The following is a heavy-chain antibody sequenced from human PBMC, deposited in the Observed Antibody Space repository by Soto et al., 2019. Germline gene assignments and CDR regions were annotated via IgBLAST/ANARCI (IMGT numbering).Heavy chain of an antibody. CDR1: GGSVSSGSYY. J-gene: IGHJ6*02. CDR2: IYYSGST. D-gene: IGHD5-12*01. CDR3: ARLEMATMGYYYYGMDV. V-gene: IGHV4-61*01. Sequence: PSETLSLNCTVSGGSVSSGSYYWSWIRQPPGKGLEWIGYIYYSGSTNYNPSLKSRVTISVDTSKNQFSLKLSSVTAADTAVYYCARLEMATMGYYYYGMDVWGQGTTVTVSS.